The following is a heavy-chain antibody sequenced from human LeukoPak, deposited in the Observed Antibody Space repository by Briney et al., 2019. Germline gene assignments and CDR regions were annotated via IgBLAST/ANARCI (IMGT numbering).Heavy chain of an antibody. CDR2: IYYSGST. CDR1: GASISSYY. D-gene: IGHD3-22*01. CDR3: ARVRGYYYSSGYDY. Sequence: SSETLSLTCTVYGASISSYYWSWIRQPPGKELEWIGYIYYSGSTNYNPALKSRVTISEDTSKNQISLKLSSVTAADTAVYYCARVRGYYYSSGYDYWGQGTLVTVSS. J-gene: IGHJ4*02. V-gene: IGHV4-59*01.